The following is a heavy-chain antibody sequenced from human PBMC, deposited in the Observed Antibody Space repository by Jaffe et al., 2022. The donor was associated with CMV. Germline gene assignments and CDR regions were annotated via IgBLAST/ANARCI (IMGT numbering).Heavy chain of an antibody. J-gene: IGHJ4*02. D-gene: IGHD2-15*01. CDR2: IYYSGST. CDR3: ARLPDPDIVVVVAATYYFDY. V-gene: IGHV4-39*01. Sequence: QLQLQESGPGLVKPSETLSLTCTVSGGSISSSSYYWGWIRQPPGKGLEWIGSIYYSGSTYYNPSLKSRVTISVDTSKNQFSLKLSSVTAADTAVYYCARLPDPDIVVVVAATYYFDYWGQGTLVTVSS. CDR1: GGSISSSSYY.